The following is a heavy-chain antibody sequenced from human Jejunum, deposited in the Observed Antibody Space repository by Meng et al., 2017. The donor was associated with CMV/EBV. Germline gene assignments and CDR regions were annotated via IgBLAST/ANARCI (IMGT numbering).Heavy chain of an antibody. CDR2: IRSKANSYAT. J-gene: IGHJ4*02. CDR3: TRQLGCSSTGCRNFDY. V-gene: IGHV3-73*01. CDR1: GSA. Sequence: GSAMHWVRQASGKGLEWVGRIRSKANSYATAYAASVKGRFTISRDDSKNTAYLQMNSLKTEDTAVYYCTRQLGCSSTGCRNFDYWGQGTRVTVSS. D-gene: IGHD2-2*01.